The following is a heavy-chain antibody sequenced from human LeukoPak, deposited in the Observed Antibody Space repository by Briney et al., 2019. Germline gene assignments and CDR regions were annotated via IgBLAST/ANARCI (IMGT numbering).Heavy chain of an antibody. D-gene: IGHD5-18*01. Sequence: EINHSGSTNYNPSLKSRVTISVDTSKNQFSLKLSSVTAADTAVYYCARYRRGYSYANCFDYWGQGTLVTVSS. V-gene: IGHV4-34*01. CDR3: ARYRRGYSYANCFDY. CDR2: INHSGST. J-gene: IGHJ4*02.